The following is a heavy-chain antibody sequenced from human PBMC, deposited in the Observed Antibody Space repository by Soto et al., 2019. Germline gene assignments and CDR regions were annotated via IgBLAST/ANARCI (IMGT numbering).Heavy chain of an antibody. CDR3: ASEASTVTRDGYFDY. D-gene: IGHD4-17*01. CDR2: INPSXXSX. CDR1: GYTFTSYY. Sequence: ASVKVSRKASGYTFTSYYMHLVRQAPGQGIEWMGIINPSXXSXXXXXKXXGRVTMTRDTSTSTVHMELSSLRSEDTAVYYCASEASTVTRDGYFDYWGQGTLVT. V-gene: IGHV1-46*01. J-gene: IGHJ4*02.